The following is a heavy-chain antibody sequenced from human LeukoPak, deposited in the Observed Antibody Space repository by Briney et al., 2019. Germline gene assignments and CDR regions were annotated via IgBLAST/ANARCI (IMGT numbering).Heavy chain of an antibody. Sequence: PGGSLRLSCAASGFTFSSYSMNWVRRAPGKGLEWVSYISSSSSTIYYADSVKGRFTISRDNAKNSLYLQMNSLRAEDTAVYYCAREHVDTAMVTRGFDYWGQGTLVTVSS. CDR1: GFTFSSYS. J-gene: IGHJ4*02. CDR3: AREHVDTAMVTRGFDY. CDR2: ISSSSSTI. D-gene: IGHD5-18*01. V-gene: IGHV3-48*01.